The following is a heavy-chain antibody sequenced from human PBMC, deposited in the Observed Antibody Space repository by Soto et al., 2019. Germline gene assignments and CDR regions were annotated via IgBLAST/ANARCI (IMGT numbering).Heavy chain of an antibody. J-gene: IGHJ4*02. CDR1: GFTVSNNY. V-gene: IGHV3-66*01. CDR2: IYSGGAT. D-gene: IGHD1-1*01. CDR3: ARDGTYNWV. Sequence: EVQLVESGGGLVQPGGSLRLSCAASGFTVSNNYMRWVRQAPGKGLEWGSLIYSGGATYYADSVKGRFTISRDNSKNTQYLQMNSLRAEDTSVYYCARDGTYNWVGGQGILVTVSS.